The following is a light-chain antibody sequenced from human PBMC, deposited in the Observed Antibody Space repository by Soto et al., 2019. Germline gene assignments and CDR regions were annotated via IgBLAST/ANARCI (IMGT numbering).Light chain of an antibody. CDR3: RQYGRSLGFA. CDR2: GAS. V-gene: IGKV3-20*01. CDR1: QIVSGNF. J-gene: IGKJ4*01. Sequence: TVLTQSPGTLSLSPGERATLSCRASQIVSGNFLAWYQEKPGQAPRLLIYGASSRATGIPDGFSGSGSGTDFILAISRLEPEDFAVYYCRQYGRSLGFAFGGGTKVDIK.